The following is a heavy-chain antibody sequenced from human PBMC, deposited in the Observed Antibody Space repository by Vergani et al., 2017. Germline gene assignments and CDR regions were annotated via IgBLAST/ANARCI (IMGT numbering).Heavy chain of an antibody. CDR1: GFTVSSNY. CDR2: IYSGGST. J-gene: IGHJ4*02. Sequence: EVQLVETGGGLIQPGGSLRLSCAASGFTVSSNYMSWVRQAPGKGLEWVSVIYSGGSTYYADSVKGRFTISRDNAKNSLYLQMNSLRAEDTAVYYCASAGIQLWSWFDYWGQGTLVTVSS. V-gene: IGHV3-53*02. D-gene: IGHD5-18*01. CDR3: ASAGIQLWSWFDY.